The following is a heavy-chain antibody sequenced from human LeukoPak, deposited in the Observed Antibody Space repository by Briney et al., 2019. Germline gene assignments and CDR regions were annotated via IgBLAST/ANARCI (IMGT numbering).Heavy chain of an antibody. CDR3: VGGLTAAGTPAADAFDI. Sequence: GGSLRLSCAASGFTFSSYEMNWVRQAPGKGLEWVSYISSSGSTICYADSVKGRFTISRDNAKNSLYLQMNSLRAEDTALYYCVGGLTAAGTPAADAFDIWGQGTMVTVSS. CDR1: GFTFSSYE. J-gene: IGHJ3*02. D-gene: IGHD6-13*01. V-gene: IGHV3-48*03. CDR2: ISSSGSTI.